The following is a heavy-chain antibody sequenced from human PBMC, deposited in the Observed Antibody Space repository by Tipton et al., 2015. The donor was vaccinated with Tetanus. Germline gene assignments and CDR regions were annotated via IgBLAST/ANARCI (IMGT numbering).Heavy chain of an antibody. V-gene: IGHV3-30-3*01. D-gene: IGHD5-12*01. Sequence: SLRLSCAASGFTFSSYAMHWVRQAPGKGLEWGAVISYDGSNKYYADSVKGRFTISRDNSKNTLYLQMNSLRAADTAVYYCARDPGVDIVATIGFDPWGQGPLVTVSS. J-gene: IGHJ5*02. CDR1: GFTFSSYA. CDR2: ISYDGSNK. CDR3: ARDPGVDIVATIGFDP.